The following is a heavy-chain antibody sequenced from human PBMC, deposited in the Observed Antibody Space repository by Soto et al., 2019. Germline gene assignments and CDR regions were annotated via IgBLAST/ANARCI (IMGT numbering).Heavy chain of an antibody. Sequence: QVQLVESGGGVVQPGRSLRLSCAASGFTFSSYAMHWVRQAPGKGLEWVAVISYDGSNKYYADSVKGRFTISRDNSKNTLYLQMNSLRAEDTAVYYCARVRDTAMVLRDAFDIWGQGTMVTVSS. D-gene: IGHD5-18*01. V-gene: IGHV3-30-3*01. J-gene: IGHJ3*02. CDR3: ARVRDTAMVLRDAFDI. CDR1: GFTFSSYA. CDR2: ISYDGSNK.